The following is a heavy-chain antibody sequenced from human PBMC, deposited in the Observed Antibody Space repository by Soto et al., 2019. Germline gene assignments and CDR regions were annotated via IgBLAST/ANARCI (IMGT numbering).Heavy chain of an antibody. CDR2: VIPFLDIT. V-gene: IGHV1-69*02. D-gene: IGHD6-13*01. CDR3: ARDRDNSNWPNFDS. Sequence: QVQLVQSGSEVKKPGSSVRVSCKASGGTFSIYTISWVRQAPGQGLEWMGRVIPFLDITSYSQRFQGRVTITADKSTTTAYMELSSLRSEDTAVCYCARDRDNSNWPNFDSWGQGTLVTVSS. CDR1: GGTFSIYT. J-gene: IGHJ4*02.